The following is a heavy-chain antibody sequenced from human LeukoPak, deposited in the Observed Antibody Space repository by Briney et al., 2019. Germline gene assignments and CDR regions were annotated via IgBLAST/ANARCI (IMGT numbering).Heavy chain of an antibody. V-gene: IGHV3-48*01. D-gene: IGHD6-13*01. CDR3: AKGDRERASAGTGFDS. CDR1: GFTFGDYS. J-gene: IGHJ4*02. CDR2: ITGSSDTI. Sequence: GGSLRLSCAASGFTFGDYSMNWVRQAPGKGLEWVSWITGSSDTIFYADSVKGRFTITRDNAKNSLYLQMNSLRLDDTAIYYCAKGDRERASAGTGFDSWGQGTLVTVSS.